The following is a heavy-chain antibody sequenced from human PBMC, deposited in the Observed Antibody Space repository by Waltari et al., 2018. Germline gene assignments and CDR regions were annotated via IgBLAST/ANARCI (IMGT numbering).Heavy chain of an antibody. D-gene: IGHD3-10*01. J-gene: IGHJ4*02. Sequence: QVQLQESGPGLVKPSETLSLTCTVSGGSISSYYWSWIRQPPGKGLEWIGYIYYSGSTNYNPSLKSRVTISVDTSKNQFSLKLSSVTAADTAVYYCARDPGYYGSGSYYHNPYFDYWGQGTLVTVSS. CDR2: IYYSGST. CDR1: GGSISSYY. V-gene: IGHV4-59*01. CDR3: ARDPGYYGSGSYYHNPYFDY.